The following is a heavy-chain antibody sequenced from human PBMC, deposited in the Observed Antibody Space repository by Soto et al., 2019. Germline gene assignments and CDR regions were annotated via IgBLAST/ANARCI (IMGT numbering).Heavy chain of an antibody. CDR3: ASMRRAAAGPVVYYYYGMDV. CDR2: FYYTGST. V-gene: IGHV4-39*01. D-gene: IGHD6-13*01. J-gene: IGHJ6*02. CDR1: GGSISSSSYY. Sequence: KSSETLSLTCTVSGGSISSSSYYWGWIRQPPGKGLEWIGSFYYTGSTYYNPSLKSRVTISVDTSKDQFSLRLSSVTAADTAVYYCASMRRAAAGPVVYYYYGMDVWGRGTTVTVSS.